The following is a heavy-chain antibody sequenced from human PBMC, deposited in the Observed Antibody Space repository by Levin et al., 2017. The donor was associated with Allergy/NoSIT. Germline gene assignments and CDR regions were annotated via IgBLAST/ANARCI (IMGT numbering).Heavy chain of an antibody. V-gene: IGHV1-69*13. J-gene: IGHJ6*02. CDR2: IIPIFGTA. Sequence: SVKVSCKASGGTFSSYAISWVRQAPGQGLEWMGGIIPIFGTANYAQKFQGRVTITADESTSTAYMELSSLRSEDTAVYYCARDQVAGDYYYYGMDVWGQGTTVTVSS. CDR3: ARDQVAGDYYYYGMDV. D-gene: IGHD6-19*01. CDR1: GGTFSSYA.